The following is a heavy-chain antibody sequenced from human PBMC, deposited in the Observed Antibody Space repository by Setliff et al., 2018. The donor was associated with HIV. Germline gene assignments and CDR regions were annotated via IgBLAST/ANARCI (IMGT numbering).Heavy chain of an antibody. J-gene: IGHJ4*02. V-gene: IGHV3-21*04. D-gene: IGHD4-17*01. CDR2: ITSDSGFI. CDR1: GFIFRSYS. Sequence: GGSLRLSCAASGFIFRSYSMNWVRQAPGKGLEWVASITSDSGFITNADSVKGRFTISRDNAKNSLYLQLNSLRSDDTAMYYCARPGGSYGDYGWYLRFWGQGTLVTVSS. CDR3: ARPGGSYGDYGWYLRF.